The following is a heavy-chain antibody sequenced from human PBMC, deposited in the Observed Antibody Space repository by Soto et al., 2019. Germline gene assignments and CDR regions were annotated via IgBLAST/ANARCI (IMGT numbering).Heavy chain of an antibody. J-gene: IGHJ4*02. D-gene: IGHD5-12*01. Sequence: GGSLRLSCATSGFTFSDYSMNWVRQAPGKGLEWVSSISSSGNYIYSADSVKGRFTISRDNTKSSLNLQMNSLRAEDTAVYYCARTGRWLQFEDYWGQGTLVTVSS. CDR3: ARTGRWLQFEDY. CDR2: ISSSGNYI. V-gene: IGHV3-21*01. CDR1: GFTFSDYS.